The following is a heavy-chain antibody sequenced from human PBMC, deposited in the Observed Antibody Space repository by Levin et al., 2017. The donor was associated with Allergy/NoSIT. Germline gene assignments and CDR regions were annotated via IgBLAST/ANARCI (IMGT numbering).Heavy chain of an antibody. CDR3: ARDHPYYDILTGYYTFFDY. J-gene: IGHJ4*02. CDR1: GFTFSSYS. Sequence: PGGSLRLSCAASGFTFSSYSMNWVRQAPGKGLEWVSSISSSSSYIYYADSVKGRFTISRDNAKNSLYLQMNSLRAEDTAVYYCARDHPYYDILTGYYTFFDYWGQGTLVTVSS. CDR2: ISSSSSYI. D-gene: IGHD3-9*01. V-gene: IGHV3-21*01.